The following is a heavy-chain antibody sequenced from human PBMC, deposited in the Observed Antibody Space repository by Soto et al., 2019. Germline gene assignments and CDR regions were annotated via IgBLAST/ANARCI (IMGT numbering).Heavy chain of an antibody. CDR2: ISSSGSTI. CDR3: ARDISGSYYNVGTLDV. CDR1: GFTFSSYE. D-gene: IGHD3-10*01. V-gene: IGHV3-48*03. J-gene: IGHJ6*02. Sequence: PGGSLRLSCAASGFTFSSYEMNWVRQAPGKGLEWFSYISSSGSTIYYADSVKGRFTISRDNAKNTLYLQMNSLRAEDTVLFYCARDISGSYYNVGTLDVWGQGTTVTVSS.